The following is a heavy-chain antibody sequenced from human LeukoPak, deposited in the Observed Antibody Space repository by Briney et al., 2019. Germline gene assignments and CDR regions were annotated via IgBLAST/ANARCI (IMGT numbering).Heavy chain of an antibody. CDR3: VRWEYRQAAFDI. D-gene: IGHD2/OR15-2a*01. V-gene: IGHV6-1*01. CDR1: GDSVSSSTAA. Sequence: SETLSLTCAISGDSVSSSTAAWGWIRQSPSRGLEWLGRTYYMSRWINDHAISLKSRINISPDTSKNQFSLQLNSVTPEDTAVYYCVRWEYRQAAFDIWRQGTMVTVSS. J-gene: IGHJ3*02. CDR2: TYYMSRWIN.